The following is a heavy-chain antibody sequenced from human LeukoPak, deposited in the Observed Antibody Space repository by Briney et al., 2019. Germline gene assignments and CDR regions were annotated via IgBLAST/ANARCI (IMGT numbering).Heavy chain of an antibody. J-gene: IGHJ4*02. Sequence: TSETLSLTCTVSGGSISSYYWSWIRQPPGKGLEWIGYIYYSGSTNYNPSLKSRVTISVDTSKNQFSLKLSSVTAADTAVYYCARQGSSRWYHALPAYIDYWGQGTLVTVSS. D-gene: IGHD6-13*01. V-gene: IGHV4-59*08. CDR2: IYYSGST. CDR3: ARQGSSRWYHALPAYIDY. CDR1: GGSISSYY.